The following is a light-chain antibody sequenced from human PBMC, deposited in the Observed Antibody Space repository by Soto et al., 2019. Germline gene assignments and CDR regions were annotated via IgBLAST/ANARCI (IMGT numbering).Light chain of an antibody. CDR3: QQCGSSPWT. J-gene: IGKJ1*01. CDR2: GAS. V-gene: IGKV3-20*01. CDR1: QSVSSN. Sequence: EIVMTQSPATLSVSPGERATLSCRASQSVSSNLAWYQQKPGQAPRRLIYGASTRATGIPDRFSGGGSGTDFTLTISRLEPEDFAVYYCQQCGSSPWTFGQGTKVDIK.